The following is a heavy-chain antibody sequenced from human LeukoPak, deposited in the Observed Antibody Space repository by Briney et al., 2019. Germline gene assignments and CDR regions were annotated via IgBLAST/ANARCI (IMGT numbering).Heavy chain of an antibody. CDR1: GFTFSSYS. J-gene: IGHJ4*02. CDR3: ARGPQKNGHSSGYPGYFDY. CDR2: ISISSSYI. D-gene: IGHD3-22*01. Sequence: PGGSLRLSCAASGFTFSSYSINWVRQAPGKGLEWVSSISISSSYIYYADSVEGRFTISRDNAKNSLYLQMNGLRAEDTAVYYCARGPQKNGHSSGYPGYFDYWGQGTLVTVSS. V-gene: IGHV3-21*01.